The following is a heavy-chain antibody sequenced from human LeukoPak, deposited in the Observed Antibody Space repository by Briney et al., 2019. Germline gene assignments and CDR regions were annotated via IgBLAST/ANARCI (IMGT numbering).Heavy chain of an antibody. Sequence: PGGSLRLSCAASGFTFDDYAMHWVRQAPGKGLEWVSGISWNTSNINYADSVKGRFTISRDNAKNSLYLRMNSLRAEDTALYYCAKTGYYDSSGDAFDIWGQGTMVTVSS. J-gene: IGHJ3*02. CDR2: ISWNTSNI. CDR3: AKTGYYDSSGDAFDI. D-gene: IGHD3-22*01. CDR1: GFTFDDYA. V-gene: IGHV3-9*01.